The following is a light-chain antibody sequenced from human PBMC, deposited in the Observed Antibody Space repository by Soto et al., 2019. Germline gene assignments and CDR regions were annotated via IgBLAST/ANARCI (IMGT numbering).Light chain of an antibody. CDR2: DAS. CDR3: QQYNSWLWT. CDR1: QSVSSK. V-gene: IGKV3-15*01. J-gene: IGKJ1*01. Sequence: EIVMTQSPATLSVSPGEGATLSCRASQSVSSKLAWYQQKPGQAPRLLTYDASTRATGIPARFSGSGSGTEFTLIISSLQSEDSAVYYCQQYNSWLWTFGQGTKVDIK.